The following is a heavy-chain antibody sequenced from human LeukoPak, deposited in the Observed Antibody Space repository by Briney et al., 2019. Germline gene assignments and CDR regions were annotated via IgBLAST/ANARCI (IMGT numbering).Heavy chain of an antibody. CDR1: GGSISSYS. CDR3: ARESTTYYDDSSAYYTPYYFDY. J-gene: IGHJ4*02. V-gene: IGHV4-59*01. Sequence: SETLSLTCTVSGGSISSYSWSWIRQPPGKGLEWIGQIYYSASTNYNPSLKSRVTMSLDTSKNHFSLKLSSVTAADTAVYYCARESTTYYDDSSAYYTPYYFDYWGQETLVTVSS. D-gene: IGHD3-22*01. CDR2: IYYSAST.